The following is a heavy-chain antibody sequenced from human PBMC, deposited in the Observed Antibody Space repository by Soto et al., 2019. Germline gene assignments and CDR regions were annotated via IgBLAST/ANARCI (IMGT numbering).Heavy chain of an antibody. CDR1: GFSFSDYA. D-gene: IGHD3-3*01. CDR2: IRATSGRS. Sequence: EVQLLESGGGLVQPGGSLRLSCAASGFSFSDYAMSWVRRAPGKGLEWVSSIRATSGRSYYADSVKGRFTISRDNSRNTVSLQRNSLRPEDTAVYFCAKASEWLFGNWFDPWGQGTLVTVAS. V-gene: IGHV3-23*01. CDR3: AKASEWLFGNWFDP. J-gene: IGHJ5*02.